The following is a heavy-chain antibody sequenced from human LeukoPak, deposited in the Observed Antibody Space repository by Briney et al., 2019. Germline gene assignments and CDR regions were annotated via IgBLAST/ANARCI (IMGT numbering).Heavy chain of an antibody. CDR3: ARESYDSSGYYYGGGFDY. D-gene: IGHD3-22*01. Sequence: SGGSVRLSCAASRFTFSNYWMHWVRQAPGKGLVWVSRIYSDATYYADSVKGRFTISRDNAKNTLYLQMNSLRAEDTAVYYCARESYDSSGYYYGGGFDYGGQGNLDTVSS. CDR1: RFTFSNYW. CDR2: IYSDAT. V-gene: IGHV3-74*01. J-gene: IGHJ4*02.